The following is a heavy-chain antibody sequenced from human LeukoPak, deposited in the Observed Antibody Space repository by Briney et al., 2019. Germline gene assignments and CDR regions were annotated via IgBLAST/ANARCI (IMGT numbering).Heavy chain of an antibody. V-gene: IGHV1-69*04. D-gene: IGHD5/OR15-5a*01. CDR2: IIPILGIA. CDR1: GGTFSSYA. CDR3: ASVKSTRGDMDV. Sequence: SVKVSCKASGGTFSSYAIGWVRQAPGQGLEWMGRIIPILGIANYAQKFQGRVTITADKSTSTAYMELSSLRPEDTAVYYCASVKSTRGDMDVWGQGTTVTVSS. J-gene: IGHJ6*02.